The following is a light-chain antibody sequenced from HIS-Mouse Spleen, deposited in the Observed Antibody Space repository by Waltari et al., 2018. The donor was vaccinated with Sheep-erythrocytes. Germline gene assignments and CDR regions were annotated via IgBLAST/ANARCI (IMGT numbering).Light chain of an antibody. V-gene: IGKV1-39*01. Sequence: DIQMTQSPSSLSASVGDRVTITCRASQSISSYLNWYQQKPGKAPKLLIYAASSLQSWGPSRFSGSGSGTDFTLTISSLQPEDFATYYCQQSYSTPPLTFGGGTKVEIK. CDR3: QQSYSTPPLT. CDR1: QSISSY. J-gene: IGKJ4*01. CDR2: AAS.